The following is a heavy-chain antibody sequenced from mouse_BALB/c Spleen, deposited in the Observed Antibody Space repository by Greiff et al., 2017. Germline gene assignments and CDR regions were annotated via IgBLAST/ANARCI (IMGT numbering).Heavy chain of an antibody. J-gene: IGHJ4*01. D-gene: IGHD3-3*01. Sequence: QVQLQQSGAELMKPGASVKISCKATGYTFSSYWIEWVKQRPGHGLEWIGEILPGSGSTNYNEKFKGKATFTADTSSNTAYMQLSSLTSEDSAVYYCARVGQGYAMDYWGQGTSVTVSS. CDR1: GYTFSSYW. V-gene: IGHV1-9*01. CDR3: ARVGQGYAMDY. CDR2: ILPGSGST.